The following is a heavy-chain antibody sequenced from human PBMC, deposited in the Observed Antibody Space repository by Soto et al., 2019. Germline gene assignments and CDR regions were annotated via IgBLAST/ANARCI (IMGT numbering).Heavy chain of an antibody. J-gene: IGHJ4*02. CDR3: AKGLDYSGGYQDYFDY. D-gene: IGHD3-22*01. Sequence: QVQLVESGGGVVQPGRSLRLSCAASGFTFSSYGMHWVRQAPGKGLEWVAVISYDGSNKYYADSVKGRFTISRDNSKNTLYLQMNSLGAEDTAVYYCAKGLDYSGGYQDYFDYWGQGTLVTVSS. CDR1: GFTFSSYG. CDR2: ISYDGSNK. V-gene: IGHV3-30*18.